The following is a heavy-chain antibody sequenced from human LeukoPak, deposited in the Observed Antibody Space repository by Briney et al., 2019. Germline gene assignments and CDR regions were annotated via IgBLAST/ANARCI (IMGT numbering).Heavy chain of an antibody. Sequence: ASVKVSCKASGYTFTGYYIHWVRQAPAQGPEWMGWINPHSGATNYAQKFQGRVTMTRDTSISTAFMELSSLRSDDTAMYYCSRDLLMYYSGSGESTWGQGTQVTVSS. D-gene: IGHD3-10*01. J-gene: IGHJ5*02. V-gene: IGHV1-2*02. CDR1: GYTFTGYY. CDR2: INPHSGAT. CDR3: SRDLLMYYSGSGEST.